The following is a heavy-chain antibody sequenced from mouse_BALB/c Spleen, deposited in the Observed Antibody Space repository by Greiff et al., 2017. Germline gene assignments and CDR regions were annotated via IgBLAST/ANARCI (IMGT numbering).Heavy chain of an antibody. D-gene: IGHD2-3*01. Sequence: QVQLQQSGPGLVAPSQSLSITCTVSGFSLTDYGVSWIRQPPGKGLEWLGVIWGGGSTYYNSALKSRLSISKDNSKSQVFLKMNSLQTDDTAMYYCAKQGDGYFYYFDYWGQGTTLTVSS. CDR3: AKQGDGYFYYFDY. J-gene: IGHJ2*01. CDR2: IWGGGST. V-gene: IGHV2-6-5*01. CDR1: GFSLTDYG.